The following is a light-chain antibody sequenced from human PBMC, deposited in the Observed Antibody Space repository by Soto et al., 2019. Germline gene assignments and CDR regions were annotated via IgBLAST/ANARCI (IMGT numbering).Light chain of an antibody. CDR3: HQYDSYPRT. V-gene: IGKV1-8*01. CDR2: AAS. Sequence: AIRMTQSPSSLSASTGDRVTITCRASQGISSYLAWYQQKPGKAPKLLIYAASTLQSGVPSRFSGGGSGTAFTLTISSLQPDDFATYYCHQYDSYPRTFGQGTKVDIK. J-gene: IGKJ1*01. CDR1: QGISSY.